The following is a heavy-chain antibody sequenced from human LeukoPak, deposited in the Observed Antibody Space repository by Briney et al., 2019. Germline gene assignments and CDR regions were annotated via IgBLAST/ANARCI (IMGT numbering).Heavy chain of an antibody. V-gene: IGHV3-30*19. D-gene: IGHD4-23*01. J-gene: IGHJ5*02. CDR1: EFTFSMFG. CDR3: ARDYGGAARAASSWFDP. Sequence: PGGSLRLSCAESEFTFSMFGMHWVRQAPGKGLEWVAVISYDGSNKYYADSVKGRFTISRDNSKNTLYLQMNSLRAEDTAVYYCARDYGGAARAASSWFDPWGQGTLVTVSS. CDR2: ISYDGSNK.